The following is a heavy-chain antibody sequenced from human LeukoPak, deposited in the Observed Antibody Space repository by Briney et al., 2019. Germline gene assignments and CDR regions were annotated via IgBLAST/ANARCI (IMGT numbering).Heavy chain of an antibody. V-gene: IGHV4-31*03. Sequence: PSQTLSLTCTVSGGSISSGGYYWSWIRQHPGKGLEWIGYIYYSGSTYYNPSLKSRVTISVDTSKNQFSLKLSSVTAADTAVYYCARFFYGDPPFDYWGQGTLVTVSS. CDR2: IYYSGST. CDR1: GGSISSGGYY. CDR3: ARFFYGDPPFDY. D-gene: IGHD4-17*01. J-gene: IGHJ4*02.